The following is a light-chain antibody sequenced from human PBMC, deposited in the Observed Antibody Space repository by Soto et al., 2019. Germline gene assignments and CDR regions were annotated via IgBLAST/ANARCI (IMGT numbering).Light chain of an antibody. CDR1: SSNVGSNT. J-gene: IGLJ1*01. V-gene: IGLV1-44*01. CDR2: SNN. Sequence: QLVLTQPPSASGTPGQRVTISCSGSSSNVGSNTVNWYQQLPGTAPKLLIYSNNQRPSGVPDRFSGSKSGTSASLAISGLQSGDEADYYCAAWDDSLNAYVFATGTKVTVL. CDR3: AAWDDSLNAYV.